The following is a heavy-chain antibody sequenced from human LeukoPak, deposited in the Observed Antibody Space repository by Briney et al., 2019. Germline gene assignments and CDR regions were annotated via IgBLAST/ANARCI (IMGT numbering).Heavy chain of an antibody. J-gene: IGHJ3*02. CDR1: GFTFSNYA. Sequence: GGSLRLSCAASGFTFSNYAMHWVRQAPGKGLEWMAIIWYDGSYKNYADSVKGRFTISRDNSKNTLYLQVNSLTAEDTAVYYCARGNSDAFDIWGHGTMVTVSS. CDR2: IWYDGSYK. V-gene: IGHV3-33*01. D-gene: IGHD4-23*01. CDR3: ARGNSDAFDI.